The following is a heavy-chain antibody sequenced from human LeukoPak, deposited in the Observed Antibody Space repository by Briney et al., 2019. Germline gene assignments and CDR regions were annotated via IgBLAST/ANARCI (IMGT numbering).Heavy chain of an antibody. D-gene: IGHD5-18*01. CDR1: GGTFSSYA. CDR2: IIPILGIA. Sequence: ASVKVSCKASGGTFSSYAISWVRQAPGQGLEWMGRIIPILGIANYAQKFQGRVTITADKSTSTAYMELSSLRSEDTAVYYCARGSGYSYGSPAYYFDYWGQGTLVTVSS. V-gene: IGHV1-69*04. J-gene: IGHJ4*02. CDR3: ARGSGYSYGSPAYYFDY.